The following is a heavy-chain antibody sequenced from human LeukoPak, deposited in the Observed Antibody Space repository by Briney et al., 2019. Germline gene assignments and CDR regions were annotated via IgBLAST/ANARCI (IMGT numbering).Heavy chain of an antibody. CDR3: AKDRYSFSSGYLFGS. J-gene: IGHJ4*02. CDR1: GFNFNEYA. D-gene: IGHD3-22*01. CDR2: IVGSGDSS. Sequence: QSGGSLRLSCVASGFNFNEYAMAWVRQAPGKRPQWVSSIVGSGDSSVYADSVKGRFTISRDNSKHTLYLQLNSLRVEDAAVYFCAKDRYSFSSGYLFGSWGQGTLVTVSS. V-gene: IGHV3-23*01.